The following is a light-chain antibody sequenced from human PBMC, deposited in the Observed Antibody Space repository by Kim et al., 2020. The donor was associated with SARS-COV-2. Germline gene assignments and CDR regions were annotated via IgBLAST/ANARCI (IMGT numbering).Light chain of an antibody. CDR1: SAYSTYA. Sequence: ASVTLTCTLSSAYSTYANAWHQQQPQKGPRFLMKLNSDGSHTKGDGIPDRFSGSSSGAERYLTISSLQSEDEADYYCQTWATGIHVFGSGTKVTVL. CDR2: LNSDGSH. CDR3: QTWATGIHV. J-gene: IGLJ1*01. V-gene: IGLV4-69*01.